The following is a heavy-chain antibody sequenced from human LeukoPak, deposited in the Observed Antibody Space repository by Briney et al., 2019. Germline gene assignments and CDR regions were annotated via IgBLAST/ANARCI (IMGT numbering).Heavy chain of an antibody. J-gene: IGHJ4*02. Sequence: PGGSLRLSCAASGFTVNNNYMSWVRQAPGKGLEWVSVIYSGGITYYADSVKGRFTISRDNSKNTLYLQMNSLRAEDTAVYYCAKDLGDSSGYYVYDYWGQGTLVTVSS. CDR3: AKDLGDSSGYYVYDY. D-gene: IGHD3-22*01. CDR1: GFTVNNNY. V-gene: IGHV3-53*01. CDR2: IYSGGIT.